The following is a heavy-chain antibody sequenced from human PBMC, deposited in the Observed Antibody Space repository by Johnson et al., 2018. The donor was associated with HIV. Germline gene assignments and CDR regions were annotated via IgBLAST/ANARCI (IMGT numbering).Heavy chain of an antibody. J-gene: IGHJ3*02. CDR1: GFTFSSYG. Sequence: VQLVESGGGVVQPGGSLRLSCAASGFTFSSYGMHWVRQAPGKGLEWVAFIRYDGSNKYYADSVKGRFTISRDNSKNTLYLQMNSLGAEDTAVYYCARVLTTRGAFDIWGQGTMVTVS. D-gene: IGHD3-9*01. V-gene: IGHV3-30*02. CDR3: ARVLTTRGAFDI. CDR2: IRYDGSNK.